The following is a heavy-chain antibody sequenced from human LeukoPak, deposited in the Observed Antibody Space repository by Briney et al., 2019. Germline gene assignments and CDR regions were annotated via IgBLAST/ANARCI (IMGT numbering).Heavy chain of an antibody. CDR1: GGSFSGYY. V-gene: IGHV4-34*01. CDR3: ARQYYDILTGYRSASDY. D-gene: IGHD3-9*01. Sequence: SETLSLTCAVYGGSFSGYYWSWIRQPSGKGLEWIGEINHSGSTNYNPSLKSRVTISVDTSKNQFSLKLSSVTAADTAAYYCARQYYDILTGYRSASDYWGQGTLVTVSS. J-gene: IGHJ4*02. CDR2: INHSGST.